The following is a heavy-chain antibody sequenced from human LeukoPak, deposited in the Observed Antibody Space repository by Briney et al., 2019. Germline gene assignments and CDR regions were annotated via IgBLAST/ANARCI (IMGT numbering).Heavy chain of an antibody. CDR3: ARYSDNWFDP. Sequence: SETLSLTCTVSGGSISSYYWSWIQQPPGKGREWIGYIYYSGGTNYHPPLKSRVTISVDTSKNQFSLKLSSVTAADTAVYYCARYSDNWFDPWGQGTLVTVSS. J-gene: IGHJ5*02. CDR1: GGSISSYY. D-gene: IGHD6-13*01. V-gene: IGHV4-59*01. CDR2: IYYSGGT.